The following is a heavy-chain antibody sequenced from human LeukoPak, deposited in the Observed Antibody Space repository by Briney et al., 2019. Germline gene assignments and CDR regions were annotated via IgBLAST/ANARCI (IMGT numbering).Heavy chain of an antibody. CDR2: IYYSGST. CDR1: GGSISSGDYY. J-gene: IGHJ4*02. D-gene: IGHD2-2*01. V-gene: IGHV4-30-4*08. CDR3: ASPVVVGGYQLRRGDY. Sequence: PSRTLSLTCTVSGGSISSGDYYWSWIRQPPGKGLEWIGYIYYSGSTYYNPSLKSRVTISVDTSKNQFSLKLSSVTAADTAVYYCASPVVVGGYQLRRGDYWGQGTLVTVSS.